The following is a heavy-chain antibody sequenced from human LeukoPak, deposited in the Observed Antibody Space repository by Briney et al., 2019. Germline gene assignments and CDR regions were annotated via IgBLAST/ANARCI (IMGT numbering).Heavy chain of an antibody. CDR3: ARRGRGIAAAGTIYFDY. Sequence: SETLSLTCTVSGGSISSGSYCWGWIRQPPGKGLEWIGSIYYSGSTYYNPSLKSRVTISVDTSKNQFSLKLSSVTAADTAVYYCARRGRGIAAAGTIYFDYWGQGTLVTVSS. CDR1: GGSISSGSYC. CDR2: IYYSGST. D-gene: IGHD6-13*01. J-gene: IGHJ4*02. V-gene: IGHV4-39*01.